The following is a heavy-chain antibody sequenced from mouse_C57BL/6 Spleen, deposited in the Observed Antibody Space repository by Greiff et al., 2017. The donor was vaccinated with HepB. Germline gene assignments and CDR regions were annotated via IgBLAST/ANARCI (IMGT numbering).Heavy chain of an antibody. J-gene: IGHJ2*01. CDR3: TRSYYYGRERGSFDY. D-gene: IGHD1-1*01. CDR2: IDPETGGT. Sequence: QVQLQQSGAELVRPGASVTLSCKASGYTFTDYEMHWVKQTPVHGLEWIGAIDPETGGTAYNQKFKGKAILTADKSSSTAYMELRSLTSEDSAVYYCTRSYYYGRERGSFDYWGQGTTLTVSS. V-gene: IGHV1-15*01. CDR1: GYTFTDYE.